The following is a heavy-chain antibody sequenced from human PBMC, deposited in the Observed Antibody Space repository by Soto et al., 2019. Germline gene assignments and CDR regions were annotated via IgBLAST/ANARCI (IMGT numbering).Heavy chain of an antibody. V-gene: IGHV3-11*06. Sequence: QVQLVESGGGLVKPGGSLRLSCAASGFTFSDCYMSWIRQAPGKGLEWVSYISSSSSYTNYADSVKGRFTISRDNAKNSLYLQMNSLRAEDTAVYYCATNPGVVIGGSWFDPWGQGTLVTVSS. D-gene: IGHD3-22*01. CDR1: GFTFSDCY. J-gene: IGHJ5*02. CDR2: ISSSSSYT. CDR3: ATNPGVVIGGSWFDP.